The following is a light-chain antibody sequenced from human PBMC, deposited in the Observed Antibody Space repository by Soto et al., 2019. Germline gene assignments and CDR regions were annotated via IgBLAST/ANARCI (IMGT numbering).Light chain of an antibody. CDR1: PSVSSSY. Sequence: NVVKHSSGRLFLSTGERATLSCRARPSVSSSYLAWDQQKPGQAPRLLIYGASSRATGIPDRFRGSGSGTDFTLTISRLEPEDFAVYYCQQYGSSPGFGPGTKVDIK. J-gene: IGKJ3*01. CDR3: QQYGSSPG. V-gene: IGKV3-20*01. CDR2: GAS.